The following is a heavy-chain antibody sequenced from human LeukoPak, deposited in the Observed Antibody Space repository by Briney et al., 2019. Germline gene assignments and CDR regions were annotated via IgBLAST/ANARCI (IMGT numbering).Heavy chain of an antibody. Sequence: GRSLRLSCAASGLTFDDYAMHWVRQAPGKGLEWVSGISWNSGSINYADSVKGRFTISRDNAKNSLYLQMNSLRAEDTSLYYCAKDIRFGGGYYYYYGMDVWGQGTTVTVSS. CDR2: ISWNSGSI. CDR3: AKDIRFGGGYYYYYGMDV. V-gene: IGHV3-9*01. CDR1: GLTFDDYA. J-gene: IGHJ6*02. D-gene: IGHD3-3*01.